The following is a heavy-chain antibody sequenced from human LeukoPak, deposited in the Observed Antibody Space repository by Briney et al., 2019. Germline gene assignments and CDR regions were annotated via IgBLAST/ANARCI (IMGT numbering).Heavy chain of an antibody. CDR3: ARDQSRGYGFDY. J-gene: IGHJ4*02. Sequence: GAPVKVSCKASGYTFTSYDINWVRQAPGQGLEWMGWMNPNSGNTGYAQKFQGRVTMTRSTSIGTAYMELGSLRSEDTAVYYCARDQSRGYGFDYWGQGTLVTVSS. CDR2: MNPNSGNT. V-gene: IGHV1-8*01. CDR1: GYTFTSYD. D-gene: IGHD3-22*01.